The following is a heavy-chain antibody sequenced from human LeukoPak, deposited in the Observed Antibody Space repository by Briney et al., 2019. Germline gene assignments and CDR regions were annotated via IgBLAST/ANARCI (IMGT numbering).Heavy chain of an antibody. D-gene: IGHD3-3*01. CDR3: ARGATNRGRGVVTEY. J-gene: IGHJ4*02. V-gene: IGHV3-20*04. Sequence: GGSLSLSRAPSRFTLDEYRMGEVRQAPGKGEERVSGINWNGGSTGYADSVKGRFTISRDNAKNSLYLQMNCLRAEDTALYYCARGATNRGRGVVTEYWGQGTLVTVSS. CDR1: RFTLDEYR. CDR2: INWNGGST.